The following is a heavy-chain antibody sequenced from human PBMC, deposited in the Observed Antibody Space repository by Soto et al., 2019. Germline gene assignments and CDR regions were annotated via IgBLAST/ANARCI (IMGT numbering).Heavy chain of an antibody. V-gene: IGHV3-7*01. J-gene: IGHJ6*02. CDR1: GFTFGNYW. CDR2: IKQDGSEK. CDR3: ARVPLRDYDFSGLDV. Sequence: EVQLVESGGGLVQPGGSLRLSCAASGFTFGNYWMSWVRQAPGKGLEWVANIKQDGSEKYYVDSVKGRFTISRDNAKNSLYLQMNSLRAEDTAVYYCARVPLRDYDFSGLDVWGQGTTVTVSS. D-gene: IGHD3-3*01.